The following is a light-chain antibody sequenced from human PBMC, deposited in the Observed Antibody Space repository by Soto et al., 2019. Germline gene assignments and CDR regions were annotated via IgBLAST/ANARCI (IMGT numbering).Light chain of an antibody. CDR1: QSVSSW. J-gene: IGKJ1*01. Sequence: DIQMTQSPSTLSASVGDRVTITCRASQSVSSWLAWYQQKPGKARKLLIYKASSIESGVPSRFSGSGSGTEFTLTISSLQPDDFATYYCQRYNSYSTFGQGTKVEIK. V-gene: IGKV1-5*03. CDR3: QRYNSYST. CDR2: KAS.